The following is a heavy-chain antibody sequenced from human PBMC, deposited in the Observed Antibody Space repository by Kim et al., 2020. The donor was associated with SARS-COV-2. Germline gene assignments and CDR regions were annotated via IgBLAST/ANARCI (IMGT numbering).Heavy chain of an antibody. CDR2: ISAYNGNT. CDR3: ARDRRSYYDSSGYYLAY. V-gene: IGHV1-18*01. D-gene: IGHD3-22*01. Sequence: ASVKVSCKASGYTFTSYGISWVRQAPGQGLEWMGWISAYNGNTNYAQKLQGRVTMTTDTSTSTAYMELRSLRSDDTAVYYCARDRRSYYDSSGYYLAYWGQGTLVTVSS. J-gene: IGHJ4*02. CDR1: GYTFTSYG.